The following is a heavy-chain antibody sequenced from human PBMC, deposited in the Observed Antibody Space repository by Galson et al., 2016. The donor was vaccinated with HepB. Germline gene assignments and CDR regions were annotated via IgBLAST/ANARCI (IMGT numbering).Heavy chain of an antibody. Sequence: SLRLSCAASGFTFSSYAMHWVRQAPGKGLEWVAVISYDGSNKYYADSVKGRFTISRDNSKNTQYLQMNSLRAEDTAVYYCARDRGYSYGYLVSYYFDYWGQGTLVTGSS. CDR3: ARDRGYSYGYLVSYYFDY. D-gene: IGHD5-18*01. J-gene: IGHJ4*02. CDR1: GFTFSSYA. CDR2: ISYDGSNK. V-gene: IGHV3-30-3*01.